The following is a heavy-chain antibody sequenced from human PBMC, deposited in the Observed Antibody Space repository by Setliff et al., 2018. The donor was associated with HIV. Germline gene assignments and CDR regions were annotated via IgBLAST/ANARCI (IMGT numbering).Heavy chain of an antibody. D-gene: IGHD6-19*01. CDR2: TRNKANSYTT. J-gene: IGHJ4*02. Sequence: GGSLRLSCVASGFTFTNAWVNWVRQAPGQGLEWVGRTRNKANSYTTEYAASVRGRFTISRDDSKNSVFLQMNSLKTEDTAVYYCSGDLRVAGYSYFAFWGQGTLVTVSS. V-gene: IGHV3-72*01. CDR1: GFTFTNAW. CDR3: SGDLRVAGYSYFAF.